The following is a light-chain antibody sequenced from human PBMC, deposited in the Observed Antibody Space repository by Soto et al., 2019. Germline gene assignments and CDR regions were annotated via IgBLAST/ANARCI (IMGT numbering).Light chain of an antibody. V-gene: IGKV3-11*01. CDR3: QQYNNWPLT. CDR1: QSLTNPY. CDR2: EAS. Sequence: ENVLTQSPGTLSLSPGDRATLFCRARQSLTNPYIAWYQQKPGQAPRLLIYEASNRATGIPARFSGSGSGTDFTLTISSLEPEDFAVYYCQQYNNWPLTFGQGTRLEIK. J-gene: IGKJ5*01.